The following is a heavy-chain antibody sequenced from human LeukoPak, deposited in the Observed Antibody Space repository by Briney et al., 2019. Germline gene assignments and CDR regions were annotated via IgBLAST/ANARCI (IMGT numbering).Heavy chain of an antibody. J-gene: IGHJ4*02. CDR3: AKYIFSSTPYFDY. CDR1: GFTFGTFA. V-gene: IGHV3-23*01. CDR2: ITNSGSST. D-gene: IGHD6-13*01. Sequence: PGGSLRLSCAASGFTFGTFAMTWVRPAPGKGPEWVSSITNSGSSTYYADSVRGRLTISRDNSKNTLYLQMFGLRAEDTAVYFCAKYIFSSTPYFDYWGQGTLVTVSS.